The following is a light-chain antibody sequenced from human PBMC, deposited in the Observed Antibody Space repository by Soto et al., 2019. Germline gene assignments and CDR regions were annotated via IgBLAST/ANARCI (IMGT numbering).Light chain of an antibody. V-gene: IGLV1-51*01. CDR2: DNN. CDR1: SSNIGNNY. Sequence: QSVLTQPPSVSAAPGQKVTISCSGSSSNIGNNYVSWYQHLPGTAPKLLIYDNNKRPSGIPDRFSGSKSGTSATLDIIGLQTGDEADYYCGTWESRLSGVVFGGGTKLTVL. J-gene: IGLJ2*01. CDR3: GTWESRLSGVV.